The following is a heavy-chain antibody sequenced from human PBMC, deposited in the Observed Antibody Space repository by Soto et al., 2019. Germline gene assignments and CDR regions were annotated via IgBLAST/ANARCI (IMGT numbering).Heavy chain of an antibody. Sequence: GESLKISCEASGYSFTTYWISWVRQMPGKGLEWMGAIDPRDSYTKYSPSFQGHVTISVDKSISTAYLQWNSLRASDTAIYYCAREKSDLELFNWLDPWGQGTLVTVSS. D-gene: IGHD1-7*01. J-gene: IGHJ5*02. V-gene: IGHV5-10-1*01. CDR1: GYSFTTYW. CDR3: AREKSDLELFNWLDP. CDR2: IDPRDSYT.